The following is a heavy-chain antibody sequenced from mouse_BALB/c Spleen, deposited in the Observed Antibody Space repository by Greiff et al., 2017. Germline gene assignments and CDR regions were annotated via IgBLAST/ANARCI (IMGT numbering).Heavy chain of an antibody. CDR3: ASHYYGYQGYLDY. J-gene: IGHJ2*01. CDR1: GYTFTSYW. CDR2: IYPGDGDT. D-gene: IGHD1-2*01. V-gene: IGHV1-87*01. Sequence: QVQLQQSGAELARPGASVKLSCKASGYTFTSYWMQWVKQRPGQGLEWIGAIYPGDGDTRYTQKFKGKATLTADKSSSTAYMQLSSLASEDSAVYYCASHYYGYQGYLDYWGQGTTLTVSS.